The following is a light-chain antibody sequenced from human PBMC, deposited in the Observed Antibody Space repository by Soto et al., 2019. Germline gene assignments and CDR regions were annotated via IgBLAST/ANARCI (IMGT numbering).Light chain of an antibody. Sequence: DIQLTQPPSFLSASVGDRVTITCRASQGISSFLAWYQQKPGKAPNLLIYAASTLQSGVPSRFSGSGSGTEFTLTLSSLQPEDFATYFCQQLNSYPRTFGQGTKLEIK. CDR3: QQLNSYPRT. CDR2: AAS. V-gene: IGKV1-9*01. CDR1: QGISSF. J-gene: IGKJ2*01.